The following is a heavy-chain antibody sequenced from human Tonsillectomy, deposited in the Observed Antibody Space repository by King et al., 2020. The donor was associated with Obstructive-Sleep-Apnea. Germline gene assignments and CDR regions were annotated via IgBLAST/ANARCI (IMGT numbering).Heavy chain of an antibody. CDR3: ARVGITMVRGVIWYFDY. J-gene: IGHJ4*02. CDR2: ISYDGSNK. CDR1: GFTFSSYA. Sequence: VQLVESGGGVVQPGRSLRLSCAASGFTFSSYAMHWVRQAPGKGLEWVAVISYDGSNKDYADSVKGRFTISRDNSKNTLYLQMNSLRAEDTAVYYCARVGITMVRGVIWYFDYWGQGTLVTVSS. V-gene: IGHV3-30-3*01. D-gene: IGHD3-10*01.